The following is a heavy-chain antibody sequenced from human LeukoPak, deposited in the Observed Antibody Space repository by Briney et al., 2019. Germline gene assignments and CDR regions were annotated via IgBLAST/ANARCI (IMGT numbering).Heavy chain of an antibody. CDR2: IDHSGST. CDR3: AYGDLFYFFDY. V-gene: IGHV4-34*01. Sequence: SETLSLTCAVYGRSFSGYYWTWIRQPPGKGLEWIGEIDHSGSTNYNPSLKSRVTISVDTSKNQFSLKLSSVTAADTAVYYCAYGDLFYFFDYWGQGTLVTVSS. J-gene: IGHJ4*02. D-gene: IGHD4-17*01. CDR1: GRSFSGYY.